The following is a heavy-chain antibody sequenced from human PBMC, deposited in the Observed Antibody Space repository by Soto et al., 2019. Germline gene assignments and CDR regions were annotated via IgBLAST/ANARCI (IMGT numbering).Heavy chain of an antibody. V-gene: IGHV1-69*13. Sequence: SVKVSCKASGGTFSRYVISGVRQAPGQGHEWMGWIIPIFGTANYAQKFQGRVTITADESPSTAYMELSSLRSEDTAVYYCASPSLVWPNPPTPYGMDVWGQGTTVTVSS. CDR1: GGTFSRYV. CDR3: ASPSLVWPNPPTPYGMDV. CDR2: IIPIFGTA. J-gene: IGHJ6*02. D-gene: IGHD3-3*01.